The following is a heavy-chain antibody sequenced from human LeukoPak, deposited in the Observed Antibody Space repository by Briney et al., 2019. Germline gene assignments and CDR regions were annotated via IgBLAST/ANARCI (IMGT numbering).Heavy chain of an antibody. CDR3: ASSDYDFWSGYPW. CDR2: IYHSGST. J-gene: IGHJ4*02. D-gene: IGHD3-3*01. CDR1: GDSISSYY. Sequence: SETLSLTCTVSGDSISSYYWSWIRQPPGKGLEWIGYIYHSGSTYYNPSLKSRVTMSVDRSKNQFSLKLSSVTAADTAVYYCASSDYDFWSGYPWWGQGTLVTVSS. V-gene: IGHV4-59*04.